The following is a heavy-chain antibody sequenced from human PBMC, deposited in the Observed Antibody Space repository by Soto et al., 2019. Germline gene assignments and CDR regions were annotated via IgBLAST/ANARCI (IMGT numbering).Heavy chain of an antibody. CDR3: ASTPGPYYYDSSGYYLDY. CDR1: GFTFSSNS. V-gene: IGHV3-48*01. J-gene: IGHJ4*02. D-gene: IGHD3-22*01. Sequence: GGSLRLSCAASGFTFSSNSMNWVRQAPGKGLEWVSYISRSSSTTYYADSVKGRFTISRDNSKNTLYLQMNSLRAEDTAVYYFASTPGPYYYDSSGYYLDYWGQGTLVTVSS. CDR2: ISRSSSTT.